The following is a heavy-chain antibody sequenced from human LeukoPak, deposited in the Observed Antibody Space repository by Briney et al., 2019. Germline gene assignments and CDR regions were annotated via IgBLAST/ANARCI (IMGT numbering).Heavy chain of an antibody. CDR2: IYSGGST. J-gene: IGHJ1*01. CDR1: GFTVSSNY. D-gene: IGHD6-19*01. Sequence: GGSLRLSCAASGFTVSSNYMSWVRQAPGKGLEWVSVIYSGGSTYYADSVKGRCTISRDNSKNTLYLQMNSLRAEDTAVYYCARVYSSGWVPEYFQHWGQGTLVTVSS. V-gene: IGHV3-53*01. CDR3: ARVYSSGWVPEYFQH.